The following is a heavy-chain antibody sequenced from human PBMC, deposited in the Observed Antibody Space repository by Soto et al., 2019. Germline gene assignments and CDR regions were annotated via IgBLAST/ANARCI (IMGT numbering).Heavy chain of an antibody. CDR2: ISWNSGSI. CDR3: AKDSRAAAGTGYFQH. J-gene: IGHJ1*01. D-gene: IGHD6-13*01. CDR1: GFTFDDYA. V-gene: IGHV3-9*01. Sequence: EVQLVESGGGLVQPGRSLRLSCAASGFTFDDYAMHWVRQAPGKGLEWVSGISWNSGSIGYADSVKGRFTISRDNAKNALYLKMNSLRAEDTALYYCAKDSRAAAGTGYFQHWGQGTLVTVSS.